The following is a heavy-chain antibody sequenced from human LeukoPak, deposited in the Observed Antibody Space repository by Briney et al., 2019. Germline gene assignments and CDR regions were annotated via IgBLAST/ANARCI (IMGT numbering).Heavy chain of an antibody. J-gene: IGHJ4*02. D-gene: IGHD2-21*01. Sequence: GSLRLSCAASGFTFSDYAMSWVRQAAGKGLEWVSGISDTGRRTYYTDSVKGRFTISRDDSKKTVYLQMDTLRAEDTAIYFCARHDSFIPFWGQGTLVTVSS. CDR3: ARHDSFIPF. CDR1: GFTFSDYA. V-gene: IGHV3-23*01. CDR2: ISDTGRRT.